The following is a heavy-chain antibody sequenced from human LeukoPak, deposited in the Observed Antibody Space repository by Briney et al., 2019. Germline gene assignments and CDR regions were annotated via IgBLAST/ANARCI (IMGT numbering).Heavy chain of an antibody. J-gene: IGHJ2*01. Sequence: GRSLRLSCAASGFTFSSYGMHWVRQAPGKGLEWVAVISYDGSNKYYADSVKGRFTISRDNSKNTLYLQMNSLRAEDTAVYYCAKGPGGYSYGTGTGYFDLWGRGTLVTVSS. CDR2: ISYDGSNK. V-gene: IGHV3-30*18. D-gene: IGHD5-18*01. CDR1: GFTFSSYG. CDR3: AKGPGGYSYGTGTGYFDL.